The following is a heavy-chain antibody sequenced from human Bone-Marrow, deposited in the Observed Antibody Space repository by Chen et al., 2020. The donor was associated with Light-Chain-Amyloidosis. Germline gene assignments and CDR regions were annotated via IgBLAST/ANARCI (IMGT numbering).Heavy chain of an antibody. J-gene: IGHJ5*02. D-gene: IGHD3-16*02. CDR3: ARHPRYLDWFDP. Sequence: QLQLQESGPGLVKPSETLSLTCTVSGDSINSSPYFWGWIRQSPGNGLEWIGTVFSTGTTYYNPSLKSRLTISVDTSKNQFSLKLSSVTAADTAVYYCARHPRYLDWFDPWGQGTLVIVSS. V-gene: IGHV4-39*01. CDR2: VFSTGTT. CDR1: GDSINSSPYF.